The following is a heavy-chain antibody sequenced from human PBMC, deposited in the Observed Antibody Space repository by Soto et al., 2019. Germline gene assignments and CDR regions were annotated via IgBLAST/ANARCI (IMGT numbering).Heavy chain of an antibody. CDR3: ARHAAYDSVWGKSDGSDY. V-gene: IGHV4-30-4*01. D-gene: IGHD3-16*01. Sequence: SETLSLTCTVSGGSISSGDYYWSWIRQPPGKGLEWIGYIYYSGSTYYNPSLKSRVTISVDTSKNQFSLHLSSVTAADTAVYYCARHAAYDSVWGKSDGSDYWGQGTLVTVSS. CDR2: IYYSGST. CDR1: GGSISSGDYY. J-gene: IGHJ4*02.